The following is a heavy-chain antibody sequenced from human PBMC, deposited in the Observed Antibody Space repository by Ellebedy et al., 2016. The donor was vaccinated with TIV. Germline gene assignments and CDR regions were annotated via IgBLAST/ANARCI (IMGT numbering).Heavy chain of an antibody. CDR2: FDPEDGET. CDR1: GYTLTELS. CDR3: ARDPVGCSGGSCYLDY. D-gene: IGHD2-15*01. V-gene: IGHV1-24*01. Sequence: ASVKVSXXVSGYTLTELSMHWVRQAPGKGLEWMGGFDPEDGETIYAQKFQGRVTMTEDTSTDTAYMELSSLRSEDTAVYYCARDPVGCSGGSCYLDYWGQGTLVTVSS. J-gene: IGHJ4*02.